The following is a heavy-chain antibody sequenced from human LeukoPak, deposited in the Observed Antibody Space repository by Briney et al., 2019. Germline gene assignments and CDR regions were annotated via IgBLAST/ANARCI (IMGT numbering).Heavy chain of an antibody. D-gene: IGHD3-10*01. Sequence: SVEVSCKASGGTFSSYAISWVRQAPGQGLEWMGGIIPIFGTANYAQKFQGRVTITADESTSTAYMELSSLRSEDTAVYYCARGGYYGSGSYYALDYWGQGTLVTVSS. CDR2: IIPIFGTA. CDR3: ARGGYYGSGSYYALDY. V-gene: IGHV1-69*13. J-gene: IGHJ4*02. CDR1: GGTFSSYA.